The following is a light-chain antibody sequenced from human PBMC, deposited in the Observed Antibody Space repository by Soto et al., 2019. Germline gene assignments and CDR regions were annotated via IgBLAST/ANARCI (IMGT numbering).Light chain of an antibody. CDR2: DVS. J-gene: IGLJ1*01. V-gene: IGLV2-14*01. CDR3: SSYTTGTTPYV. CDR1: SSDVGGYNY. Sequence: QSALTQPASVSGSPGQSITISCTGTSSDVGGYNYVSWYQQHPGKAPKFMIYDVSNRPSGVSNRFSGSKSGNTASLTISGLQAEDEADYYCSSYTTGTTPYVFGSGTKVTV.